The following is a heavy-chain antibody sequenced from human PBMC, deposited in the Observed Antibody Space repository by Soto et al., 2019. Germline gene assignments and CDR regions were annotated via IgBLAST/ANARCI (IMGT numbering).Heavy chain of an antibody. V-gene: IGHV4-30-2*01. J-gene: IGHJ4*02. CDR2: INHLETT. D-gene: IGHD3-10*01. CDR3: ARGGGFDSFDS. CDR1: GASITYGAYS. Sequence: QLQLHMSGSGLVKPSQTLSLTCTVSGASITYGAYSWSWIRQTPGKGLEWIGYINHLETTFYNPSFESRLTLSIDRTKNQFSLNLKSMSAADRAVYFCARGGGFDSFDSWGQGILVTVSS.